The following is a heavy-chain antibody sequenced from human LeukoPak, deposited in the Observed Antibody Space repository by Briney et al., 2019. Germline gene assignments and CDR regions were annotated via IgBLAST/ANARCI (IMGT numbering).Heavy chain of an antibody. CDR1: GGSISSSSYY. CDR2: FYNRGSS. V-gene: IGHV4-39*07. Sequence: SETLSLTCTVSGGSISSSSYYWGWIRQSLEKGLDWIGSFYNRGSSYSNPSLKSRVTISVDRSNNQFSLKLSSVTAADTAVYYCARDSGPPNYYFDYWGQGILVTVSS. CDR3: ARDSGPPNYYFDY. D-gene: IGHD2-8*02. J-gene: IGHJ4*02.